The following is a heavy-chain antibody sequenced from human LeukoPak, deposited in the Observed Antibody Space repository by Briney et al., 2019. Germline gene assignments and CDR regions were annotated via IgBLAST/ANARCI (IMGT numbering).Heavy chain of an antibody. V-gene: IGHV3-64*01. CDR2: ISSNGGST. Sequence: GGSLRLSCAASGFTFSSYAMHWVRQAPGKGLEYVSAISSNGGSTYYANSVKGRFTISRDNSKNTLYLQMGSLRAEDMAVYYCARDIAVADLVDYWGQGTLVTVSS. J-gene: IGHJ4*02. CDR1: GFTFSSYA. D-gene: IGHD6-19*01. CDR3: ARDIAVADLVDY.